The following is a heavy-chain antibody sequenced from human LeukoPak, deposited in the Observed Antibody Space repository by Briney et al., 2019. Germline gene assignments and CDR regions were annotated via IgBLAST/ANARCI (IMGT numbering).Heavy chain of an antibody. CDR1: GFTFSIYA. V-gene: IGHV3-74*01. CDR3: VRGADTGYSSDS. CDR2: INSDGRST. J-gene: IGHJ4*02. D-gene: IGHD3-9*01. Sequence: GGSLRLSCAASGFTFSIYAMSWVRQAPGKGLVWVSRINSDGRSTNYADSVKGRFSISRDNAENTLYLQMNSLRVEDTAVYYCVRGADTGYSSDSWGQGTLVTVSS.